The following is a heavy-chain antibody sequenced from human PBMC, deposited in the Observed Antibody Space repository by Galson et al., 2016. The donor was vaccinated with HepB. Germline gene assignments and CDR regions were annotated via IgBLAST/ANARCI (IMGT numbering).Heavy chain of an antibody. D-gene: IGHD3-10*01. CDR2: ILNSGAST. CDR3: AKCLWVRGVYPFDP. J-gene: IGHJ5*02. Sequence: GKGLEWVSAILNSGASTSYADSVKGRFTISRDNSKNTVYLQMNNLRAEDTAVYYCAKCLWVRGVYPFDPWGQGTLVTVSS. V-gene: IGHV3-23*01.